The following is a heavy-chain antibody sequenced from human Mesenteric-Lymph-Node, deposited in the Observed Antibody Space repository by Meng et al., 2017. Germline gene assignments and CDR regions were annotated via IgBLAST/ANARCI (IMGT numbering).Heavy chain of an antibody. J-gene: IGHJ4*02. V-gene: IGHV2-5*02. Sequence: QTTLQESGPTLVKPTQTLTLTCTFSGFSLRISGVGVGWIRQPPGKALEWLALIYWDDDKRYSPSLKSRLTITKDTSKNQVVLTMTNMDPVDTATYYRTHRPMTSAYYYFDYWGQGTLVTVSS. CDR1: GFSLRISGVG. D-gene: IGHD3-22*01. CDR3: THRPMTSAYYYFDY. CDR2: IYWDDDK.